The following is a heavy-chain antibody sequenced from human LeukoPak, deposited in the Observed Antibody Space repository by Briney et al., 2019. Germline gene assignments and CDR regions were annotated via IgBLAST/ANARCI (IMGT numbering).Heavy chain of an antibody. Sequence: GGTLRLSCAASGFTFSSYRMNWVRETPGKGLEWVANIKQDGSEKYYVGSVKGRFTISRDNAKNSLYLQMNSLRAEDTAVYYCARELLGHGYNSGDFDYWGQGTLVTVSS. V-gene: IGHV3-7*01. D-gene: IGHD5-24*01. CDR2: IKQDGSEK. CDR3: ARELLGHGYNSGDFDY. CDR1: GFTFSSYR. J-gene: IGHJ4*02.